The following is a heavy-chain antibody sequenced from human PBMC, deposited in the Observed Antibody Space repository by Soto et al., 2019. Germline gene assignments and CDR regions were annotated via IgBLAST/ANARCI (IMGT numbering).Heavy chain of an antibody. Sequence: GGSLRLSFAASGFTFSIYEMNWVRQAPGKGLEWVSYISSSGSTIYYADSVKGRFTISRDNAKNSLYLQMNSLRAEDTAVYYCASSTVPHPDYFDYWGQGTLVTVSS. J-gene: IGHJ4*02. CDR1: GFTFSIYE. D-gene: IGHD4-17*01. CDR2: ISSSGSTI. CDR3: ASSTVPHPDYFDY. V-gene: IGHV3-48*03.